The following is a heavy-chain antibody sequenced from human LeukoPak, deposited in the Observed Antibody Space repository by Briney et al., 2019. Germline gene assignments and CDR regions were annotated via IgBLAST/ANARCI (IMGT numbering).Heavy chain of an antibody. Sequence: GASVKVSCKASGYTFTGYYMHWVRQAPGQGLEWMGWINPNSGGTNYAQKFQGRVTMTRDTSISTAYMELSRLRPDDTAVYYCARGVWELGHAFDIWGQGTMVTVSS. V-gene: IGHV1-2*02. D-gene: IGHD1-26*01. CDR2: INPNSGGT. J-gene: IGHJ3*02. CDR3: ARGVWELGHAFDI. CDR1: GYTFTGYY.